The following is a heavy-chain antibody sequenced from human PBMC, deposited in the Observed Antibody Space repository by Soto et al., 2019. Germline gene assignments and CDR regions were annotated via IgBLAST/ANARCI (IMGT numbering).Heavy chain of an antibody. CDR2: IKQDGSEK. V-gene: IGHV3-7*01. D-gene: IGHD3-10*01. Sequence: PGGSLRLSCAASGFTFSSYWMSWVRQAPGKGLEWVANIKQDGSEKYYVDSVKGRFTISRDNAKNSLYLQMNSLRAEVTAVYYCARAPRYYASYYFDYWGQGTLVTVSS. J-gene: IGHJ4*02. CDR3: ARAPRYYASYYFDY. CDR1: GFTFSSYW.